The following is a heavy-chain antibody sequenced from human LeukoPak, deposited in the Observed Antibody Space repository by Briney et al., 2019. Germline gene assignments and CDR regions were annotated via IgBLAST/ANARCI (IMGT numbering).Heavy chain of an antibody. CDR3: ARGLAVAGTPPLFDY. Sequence: PSETLSLTCAVYGGSFSGYYWSWIRQPPGKGLEWIGEINHSGSTNYNPSLKSRVTISVDTSKNQFSLKLSSVTAADTAVYYCARGLAVAGTPPLFDYWGQGTLVTVSS. CDR2: INHSGST. V-gene: IGHV4-34*01. D-gene: IGHD6-19*01. CDR1: GGSFSGYY. J-gene: IGHJ4*02.